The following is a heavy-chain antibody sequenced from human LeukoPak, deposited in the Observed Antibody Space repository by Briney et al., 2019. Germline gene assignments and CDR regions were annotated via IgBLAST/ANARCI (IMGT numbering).Heavy chain of an antibody. V-gene: IGHV1-69*13. D-gene: IGHD2-21*01. J-gene: IGHJ4*02. CDR1: GYTFTSYG. CDR3: ASGYCGGDCYSYGY. CDR2: IIPIFGTA. Sequence: SVKVSCKASGYTFTSYGISWVRQAPGQGLEWMGGIIPIFGTANYAQKFQGRVTITADESTGTAYMELSSLRSEDTAVYYCASGYCGGDCYSYGYWGQGTLVTVSS.